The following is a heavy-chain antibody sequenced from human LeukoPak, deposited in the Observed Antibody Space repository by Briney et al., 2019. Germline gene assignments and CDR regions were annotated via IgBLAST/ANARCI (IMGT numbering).Heavy chain of an antibody. CDR1: GGSTSSSSYY. CDR2: IYYSGST. Sequence: SETLSLTCTVSGGSTSSSSYYWGWIRQPPGKGLGWIGGIYYSGSTSYSPSLKSRVTISVDTSKTDFSLKLSSVTAADTAVYYCARGLWYSSSLLGWGIWGQGTMVTVSS. V-gene: IGHV4-39*07. J-gene: IGHJ3*02. CDR3: ARGLWYSSSLLGWGI. D-gene: IGHD6-13*01.